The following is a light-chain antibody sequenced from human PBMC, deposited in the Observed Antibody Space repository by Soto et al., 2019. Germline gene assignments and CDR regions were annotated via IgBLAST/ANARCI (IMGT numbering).Light chain of an antibody. CDR2: DAS. V-gene: IGKV3-15*01. CDR1: QNIRSS. Sequence: EIGMTQSPASLSASPGERVTLSCRASQNIRSSLAWYQQRPGQAPRLLIYDASTRATGIPPRFSGGGSGTEFTLTISRLEPEDFAVYYCQQYGSSLLTFGGGTKVDIK. J-gene: IGKJ4*01. CDR3: QQYGSSLLT.